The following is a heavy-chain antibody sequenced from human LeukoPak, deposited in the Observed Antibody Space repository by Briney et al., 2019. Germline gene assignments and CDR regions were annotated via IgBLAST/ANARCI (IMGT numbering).Heavy chain of an antibody. J-gene: IGHJ6*03. D-gene: IGHD1-26*01. CDR2: IKQDGSEK. V-gene: IGHV3-7*01. CDR3: ARDGAVGATVYYYYYMDV. CDR1: GFTFSSYW. Sequence: PGGSLRLSCAASGFTFSSYWMSWVRQAPGKGLEWVANIKQDGSEKYYVGSVKGRFTISRDNAKNSLYLQMNSLRAEDTAVYYCARDGAVGATVYYYYYMDVWGKGTTVTVSS.